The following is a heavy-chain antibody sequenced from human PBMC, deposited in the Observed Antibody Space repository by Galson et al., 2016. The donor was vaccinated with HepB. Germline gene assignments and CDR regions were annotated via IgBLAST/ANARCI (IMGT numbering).Heavy chain of an antibody. CDR2: ISSSSNFI. CDR3: ARDRGPFDAFDI. J-gene: IGHJ3*02. D-gene: IGHD3-10*01. Sequence: SLRLSCAASGFAFSSYRMNWVRQAPGKGLEWVATISSSSNFIYYADSVKGRFTISRDNAEDSLDLQMNSLRAEDTAVYYCARDRGPFDAFDIWGRGTMVTVSS. V-gene: IGHV3-21*01. CDR1: GFAFSSYR.